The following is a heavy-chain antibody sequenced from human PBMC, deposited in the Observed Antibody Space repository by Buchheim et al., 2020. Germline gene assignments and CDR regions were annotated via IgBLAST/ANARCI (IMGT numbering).Heavy chain of an antibody. D-gene: IGHD6-19*01. V-gene: IGHV3-23*01. CDR3: ARDRGAVAASHFDY. CDR1: GFTFSSYP. J-gene: IGHJ4*02. Sequence: EVQLLESGGGLVQPGGSPRLSCAASGFTFSSYPMSWVRQAPGKGLEWVSAISGSGAGTSYADSVKGRFTMSRDNSKNTLYLQMNSLRADDTAVYYCARDRGAVAASHFDYWGQGTL. CDR2: ISGSGAGT.